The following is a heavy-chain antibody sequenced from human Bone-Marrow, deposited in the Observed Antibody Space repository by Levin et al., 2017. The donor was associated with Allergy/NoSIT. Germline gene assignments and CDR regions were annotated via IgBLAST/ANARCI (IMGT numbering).Heavy chain of an antibody. CDR2: IKQDGSEK. J-gene: IGHJ4*02. D-gene: IGHD4-17*01. CDR1: GFTFSSHW. Sequence: AGGSLRLSCAASGFTFSSHWMSWVRQAPGKGLEWVANIKQDGSEKNYVDSVKGRFTISRDNAKNSLYLQMNSLRAEDTAVYYCARGPTTVTTKNYFDYWGQGTLVPVSS. V-gene: IGHV3-7*01. CDR3: ARGPTTVTTKNYFDY.